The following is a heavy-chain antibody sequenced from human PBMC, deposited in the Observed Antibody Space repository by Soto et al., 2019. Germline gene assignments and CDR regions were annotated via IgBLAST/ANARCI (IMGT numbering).Heavy chain of an antibody. J-gene: IGHJ6*03. CDR1: EGSRCGYC. Sequence: VCEGSRCGYCWRRISKNQGKGLEWIGEINHSGSTNYNPSLKSRVTISVDTPKNQFSLKLSSVTAADRAVYYCGVYDGRGYVSSGWDVWGKGTSV. D-gene: IGHD3-22*01. V-gene: IGHV4-34*01. CDR2: INHSGST. CDR3: GVYDGRGYVSSGWDV.